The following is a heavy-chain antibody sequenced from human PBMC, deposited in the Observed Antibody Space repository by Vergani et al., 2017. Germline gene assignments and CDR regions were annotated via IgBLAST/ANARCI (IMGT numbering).Heavy chain of an antibody. V-gene: IGHV2-70*15. Sequence: QVTLRESGPALVKPTQTLTLTCTFSGFSLSTSRMCVSWIRQPPGKALEWLARIDWDDDKYYSTSLKTRLTISKDTSKNQVVLTMTNMDPVDTATYYCAQIPYTSKAFDYWGQGTLVTVSS. CDR3: AQIPYTSKAFDY. D-gene: IGHD1-20*01. CDR1: GFSLSTSRMC. CDR2: IDWDDDK. J-gene: IGHJ4*02.